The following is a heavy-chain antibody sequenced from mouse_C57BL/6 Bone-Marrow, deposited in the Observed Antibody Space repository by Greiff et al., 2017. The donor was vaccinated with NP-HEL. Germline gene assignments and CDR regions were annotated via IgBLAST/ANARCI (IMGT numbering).Heavy chain of an antibody. Sequence: VQLQQPGAELVKPGASVKLSCKASGYTFTSYWMHWVKQRPGRGLEWIGRIDPNSGGTKYNEKFKGKATFTADTSSNTAYMQLSSLTTEDSAIYYCARRDYDVDYWGQGTTLTVSS. CDR2: IDPNSGGT. V-gene: IGHV1-62-3*01. CDR3: ARRDYDVDY. J-gene: IGHJ2*01. D-gene: IGHD2-4*01. CDR1: GYTFTSYW.